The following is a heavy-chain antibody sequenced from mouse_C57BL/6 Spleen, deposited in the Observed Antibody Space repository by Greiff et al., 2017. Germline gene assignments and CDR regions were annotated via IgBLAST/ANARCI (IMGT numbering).Heavy chain of an antibody. V-gene: IGHV6-6*01. D-gene: IGHD3-3*01. Sequence: EVQLQESGGGLVQPGGSMKLSCAASGFTFSDAWMDWVRQSPEKGLEWVAEIRNKANNHASYYAVSVKGRFTISRDDSKSSVYLQMNSLRAEVTGIYYCTRPGDSWFAYWGQGTLVTVSA. CDR2: IRNKANNHAS. CDR3: TRPGDSWFAY. J-gene: IGHJ3*01. CDR1: GFTFSDAW.